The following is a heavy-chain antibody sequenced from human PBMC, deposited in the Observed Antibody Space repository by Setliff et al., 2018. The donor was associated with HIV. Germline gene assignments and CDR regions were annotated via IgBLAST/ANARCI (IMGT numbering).Heavy chain of an antibody. J-gene: IGHJ6*03. V-gene: IGHV7-4-1*02. D-gene: IGHD3-3*01. Sequence: ASVKVSCKTSGYTFGDYAMNWVRQAPGQGLEWMGWINTNTGNPTYAQDFTGRFVFSMDTSVSTAYLQISSLGAEATAVYYCARDPRPLTIFAVVATNFYYYMDVWGTGTTVTVAS. CDR1: GYTFGDYA. CDR2: INTNTGNP. CDR3: ARDPRPLTIFAVVATNFYYYMDV.